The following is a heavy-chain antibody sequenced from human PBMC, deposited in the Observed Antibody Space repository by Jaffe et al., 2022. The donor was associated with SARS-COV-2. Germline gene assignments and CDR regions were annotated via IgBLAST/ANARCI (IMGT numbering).Heavy chain of an antibody. CDR1: GFTFTTYA. D-gene: IGHD3-10*01. J-gene: IGHJ4*02. CDR2: IGLNDVDT. Sequence: EVQLLESGGGLVQPGGSLRLSCAASGFTFTTYAMNWVRQAPGKGLEWVSRIGLNDVDTYYADSVKGRFTVSRDNSRNTIYLQMNNLRAEDTAVYYCGPGVLDYWGQGTLVTVSS. CDR3: GPGVLDY. V-gene: IGHV3-23*01.